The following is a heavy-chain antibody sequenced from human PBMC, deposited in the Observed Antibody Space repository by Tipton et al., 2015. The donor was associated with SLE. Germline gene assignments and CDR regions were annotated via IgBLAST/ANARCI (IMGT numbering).Heavy chain of an antibody. CDR3: ARHGYDFGGGYYHHVFDV. V-gene: IGHV4-59*08. CDR1: GGSITGYY. J-gene: IGHJ3*01. D-gene: IGHD3-3*01. CDR2: IDQFGSA. Sequence: TLSLTCIVSGGSITGYYWSWIRQPPGKRLEWIGYIDQFGSANYNPSLQNRVTISVGRSKTQFSLKLRSVSAADSAMYYCARHGYDFGGGYYHHVFDVWGQGTMLTVSS.